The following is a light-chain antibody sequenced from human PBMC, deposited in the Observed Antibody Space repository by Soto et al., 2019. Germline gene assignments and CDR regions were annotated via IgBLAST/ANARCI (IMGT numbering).Light chain of an antibody. Sequence: EIVLTQSPGTLSLSPGEGATLSCRASQSVSGNYLAWYQQKPGQAPRLLMFGASNRATGIPDTFSVSGSVSDFKLTNTRLVPEDVAVDYCQQYSSCPFWTFGQGTKVEVK. CDR3: QQYSSCPFWT. CDR2: GAS. CDR1: QSVSGNY. J-gene: IGKJ1*01. V-gene: IGKV3-20*01.